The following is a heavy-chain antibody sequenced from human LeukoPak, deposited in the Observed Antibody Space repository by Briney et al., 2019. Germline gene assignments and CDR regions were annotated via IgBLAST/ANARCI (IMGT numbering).Heavy chain of an antibody. Sequence: GGSLRLSCAASGLTFSNAWMSWVRQAPGKGLEWVGRIKRKSDGGTTDYAAPVKGRFTISRDDSKNTLYLQMNSLKSEDTAVYYCATELDVRPNHYWGQGTLVTVSS. CDR1: GLTFSNAW. V-gene: IGHV3-15*01. CDR3: ATELDVRPNHY. CDR2: IKRKSDGGTT. J-gene: IGHJ4*02. D-gene: IGHD1-14*01.